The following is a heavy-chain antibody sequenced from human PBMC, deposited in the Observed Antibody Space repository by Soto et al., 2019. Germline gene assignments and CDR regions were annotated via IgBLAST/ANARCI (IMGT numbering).Heavy chain of an antibody. J-gene: IGHJ4*02. D-gene: IGHD5-12*01. CDR1: GFSFTTAGVA. V-gene: IGHV2-5*01. CDR2: IYYNDDR. CDR3: AHSDGGYEIIYFDF. Sequence: QITLQESGPTLVKPTQTLTLTCTFSGFSFTTAGVAVGWIRQTPGGALEWLTLIYYNDDRRFSPSLKTRLTITGDTSKNQVVLSLTNVDPGDTATYFCAHSDGGYEIIYFDFWGQGIPVNVSS.